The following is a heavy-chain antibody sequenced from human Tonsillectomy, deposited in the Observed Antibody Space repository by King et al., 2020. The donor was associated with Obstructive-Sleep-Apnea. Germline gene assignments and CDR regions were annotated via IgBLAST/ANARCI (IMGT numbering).Heavy chain of an antibody. CDR2: MYYSGNT. CDR1: GGSISNYY. J-gene: IGHJ4*02. D-gene: IGHD5-12*01. Sequence: VQLQESGPGLVKPSETLSLTCTVSGGSISNYYWSWIRQPPGKGLEWIGYMYYSGNTNFNPSLKSRVTISADTSKIQFSLRLSSVTAADTAVYYCARHCGVEDSGGYGDYFDYWGQGTLVTVSS. CDR3: ARHCGVEDSGGYGDYFDY. V-gene: IGHV4-59*08.